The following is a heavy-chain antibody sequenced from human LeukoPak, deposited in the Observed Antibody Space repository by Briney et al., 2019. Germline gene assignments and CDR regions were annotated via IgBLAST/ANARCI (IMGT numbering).Heavy chain of an antibody. CDR3: ASSARGRYFDWLPFDY. CDR2: IIPIFGTA. J-gene: IGHJ4*02. D-gene: IGHD3-9*01. V-gene: IGHV1-69*13. Sequence: SVKVSCKASGGAFSSYAISWVRQAPGQGLEWMGGIIPIFGTANYAQKFQGRVTITADESTSTAYMELSSLRSEDTAVYYCASSARGRYFDWLPFDYWGQGTLVTVSS. CDR1: GGAFSSYA.